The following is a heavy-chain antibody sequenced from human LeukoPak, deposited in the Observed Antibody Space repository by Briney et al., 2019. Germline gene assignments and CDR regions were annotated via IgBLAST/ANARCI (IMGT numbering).Heavy chain of an antibody. CDR3: AKDPYYDSSGYSDYFDY. CDR1: GFTFSSYE. J-gene: IGHJ4*02. Sequence: GGSLRLSCAASGFTFSSYEMNWVRQAPGKGLEWVSYISSSGSTIHYADSVKGRFTISRDNSKNTLYLQMNSLRAEDTAVYYCAKDPYYDSSGYSDYFDYWGQGTLVTVSS. V-gene: IGHV3-48*03. CDR2: ISSSGSTI. D-gene: IGHD3-22*01.